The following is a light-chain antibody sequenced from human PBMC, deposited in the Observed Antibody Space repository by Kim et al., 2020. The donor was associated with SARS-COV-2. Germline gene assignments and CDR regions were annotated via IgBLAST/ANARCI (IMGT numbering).Light chain of an antibody. CDR3: QQYHSYST. CDR2: DAS. J-gene: IGKJ2*01. Sequence: DIQMTQSPSTLSASVGDRVTITCRASQSISSWLAWYQQKPGKAPKLLINDASRLESGVPSRFSGSGSGTEFTLTISSLQPDDFATYYCQQYHSYSTFGQGTKLE. V-gene: IGKV1-5*01. CDR1: QSISSW.